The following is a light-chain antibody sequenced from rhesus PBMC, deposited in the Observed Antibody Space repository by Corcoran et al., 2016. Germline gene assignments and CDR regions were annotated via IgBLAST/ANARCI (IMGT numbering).Light chain of an antibody. CDR2: EVS. Sequence: QAALTQSPSVSGSPGQSVTISCTGTSSDIGGYNRVSWYQQHPGKAPKLMIYEVSKRPSGVSDRFSGSKSGNTASLTISGLQSEDEACYYCSSYASSSAYTFGAGTRLTVL. J-gene: IGLJ1*01. CDR1: SSDIGGYNR. CDR3: SSYASSSAYT. V-gene: IGLV2-13*02.